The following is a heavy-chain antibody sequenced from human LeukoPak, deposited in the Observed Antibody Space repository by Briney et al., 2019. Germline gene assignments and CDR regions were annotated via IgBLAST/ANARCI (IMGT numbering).Heavy chain of an antibody. V-gene: IGHV3-7*01. Sequence: PGGSLRLSCAASGFTFSSYWMSWVRQAPGKGLEWVANIKQDGSEKYYVDSVKGRFTISRDNAKNSLYLQMNSLRAEDTAVYYCARLLRFLEWLSPVYYYYGMGVWGQGTTVTVSS. D-gene: IGHD3-3*01. CDR2: IKQDGSEK. CDR3: ARLLRFLEWLSPVYYYYGMGV. CDR1: GFTFSSYW. J-gene: IGHJ6*02.